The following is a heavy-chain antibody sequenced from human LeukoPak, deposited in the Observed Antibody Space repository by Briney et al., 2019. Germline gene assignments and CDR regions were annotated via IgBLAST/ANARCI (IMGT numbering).Heavy chain of an antibody. CDR3: ARDSGHPSSFDY. J-gene: IGHJ4*02. V-gene: IGHV1-69*05. CDR1: GGTFSSYA. Sequence: SVKVSCKASGGTFSSYAISWVRQAPGQGLEWMGRIIPIFGTADYAQKFQGRVTITTDESTSTAYMELSSLRSEDTAVYYCARDSGHPSSFDYWGQGTLVTVSS. D-gene: IGHD5-12*01. CDR2: IIPIFGTA.